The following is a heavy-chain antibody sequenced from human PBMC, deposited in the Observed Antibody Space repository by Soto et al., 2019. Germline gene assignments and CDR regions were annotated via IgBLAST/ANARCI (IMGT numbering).Heavy chain of an antibody. D-gene: IGHD3-9*01. Sequence: QVQLQESGPGLVQPSQTLSLTCTVSGDPITSGDYYWTWIRQSPGKGLEWIGFIYYTGRFDYNPSLKSRLTISLDRSKNQFSLEVTSVTAADTAVYYCAADWEGTGFWGQGNLVTVSS. CDR3: AADWEGTGF. CDR1: GDPITSGDYY. V-gene: IGHV4-30-4*01. J-gene: IGHJ4*02. CDR2: IYYTGRF.